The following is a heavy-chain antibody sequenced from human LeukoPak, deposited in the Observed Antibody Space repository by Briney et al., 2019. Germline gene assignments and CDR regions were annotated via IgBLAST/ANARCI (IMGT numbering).Heavy chain of an antibody. Sequence: GASVKVSCKASGYTFTGYYMHWARQAPGQGLEWMGRINPNSGGTNYAQKFQGRVTMTRDTSISTAYMELSRLRSDDTAVYYCARDHSSSHYYYGMDVWGQGTTVTVSS. J-gene: IGHJ6*02. V-gene: IGHV1-2*06. CDR2: INPNSGGT. CDR3: ARDHSSSHYYYGMDV. D-gene: IGHD6-6*01. CDR1: GYTFTGYY.